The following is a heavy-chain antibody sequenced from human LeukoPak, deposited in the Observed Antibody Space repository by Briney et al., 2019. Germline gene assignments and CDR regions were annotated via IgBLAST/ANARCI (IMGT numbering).Heavy chain of an antibody. Sequence: GGSLRLSCAASGFTFSSYWMHWVRHAPGKGLVWVSRINTDGSSTSYADSVKGRFTISRDNAKNTLYLQMNSLRAEDTAVYYCAREPTYYDFWSGSSDAFDIWGQGTMVTVSS. V-gene: IGHV3-74*01. CDR2: INTDGSST. D-gene: IGHD3-3*01. J-gene: IGHJ3*02. CDR3: AREPTYYDFWSGSSDAFDI. CDR1: GFTFSSYW.